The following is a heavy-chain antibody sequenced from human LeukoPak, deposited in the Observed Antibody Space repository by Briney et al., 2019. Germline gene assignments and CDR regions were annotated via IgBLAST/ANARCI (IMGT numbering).Heavy chain of an antibody. CDR3: ARDIYDSSGYLYFDL. V-gene: IGHV3-48*03. Sequence: PGGSLRLSCAASGFTFSSYEMNWVRQAPGKGLEWVSYISSSGGTIYYADSVKGRFTISRDNAKNSLYLQMNSLRAEDTAVYYCARDIYDSSGYLYFDLWGRGTLVTVSS. CDR1: GFTFSSYE. D-gene: IGHD3-22*01. J-gene: IGHJ2*01. CDR2: ISSSGGTI.